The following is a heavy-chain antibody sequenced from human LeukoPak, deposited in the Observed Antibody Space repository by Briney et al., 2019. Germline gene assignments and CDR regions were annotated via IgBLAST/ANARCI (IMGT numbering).Heavy chain of an antibody. J-gene: IGHJ4*02. CDR1: GFTFSSYN. Sequence: GGSLRLSCAAFGFTFSSYNMNWVRQAPGKGLEWVSSISSGSSCIYYADSVKGRFTISRDNARNSLYLQMNSLRAEDTAVYYCASVAVAGYFDSWGQGTLVTVSS. D-gene: IGHD6-19*01. V-gene: IGHV3-21*01. CDR2: ISSGSSCI. CDR3: ASVAVAGYFDS.